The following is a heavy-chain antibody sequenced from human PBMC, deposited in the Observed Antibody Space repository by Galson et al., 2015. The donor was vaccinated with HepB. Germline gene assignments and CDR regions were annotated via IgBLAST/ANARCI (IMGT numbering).Heavy chain of an antibody. CDR3: ARGRGSYSLDY. D-gene: IGHD3-10*01. V-gene: IGHV3-30-3*01. Sequence: SLRLSCAASGFTFSSRAMHWVRQAPGKGLEWVAVISYDGSNKYYADSVKGRFIISRDNSKNTLYLQMNSLRTEDTAVYYCARGRGSYSLDYWGQETLVTVSS. J-gene: IGHJ4*02. CDR1: GFTFSSRA. CDR2: ISYDGSNK.